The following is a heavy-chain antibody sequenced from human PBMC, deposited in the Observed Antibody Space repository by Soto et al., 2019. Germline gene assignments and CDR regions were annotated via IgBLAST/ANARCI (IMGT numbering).Heavy chain of an antibody. CDR2: ISHSGST. CDR3: AREWRGGYCSGGSCYSRGMDV. J-gene: IGHJ6*02. CDR1: GGSISRGGQY. D-gene: IGHD2-15*01. Sequence: TLSLTCTVSGGSISRGGQYWSWIRQYPGRGLEWIGYISHSGSTHYNPSLQSRVAISVDTSKNQFSLRLSSVTAADTAVYYCAREWRGGYCSGGSCYSRGMDVWGQGAAVTVSS. V-gene: IGHV4-31*03.